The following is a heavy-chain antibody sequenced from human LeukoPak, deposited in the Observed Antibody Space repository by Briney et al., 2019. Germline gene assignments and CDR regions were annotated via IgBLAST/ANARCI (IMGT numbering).Heavy chain of an antibody. V-gene: IGHV4-61*09. CDR2: IYTRGTT. Sequence: PSETLSLTCTVSGGSIRSGSYYWSWIRQPDGKGLEWIEHIYTRGTTNYNPSVKSRVTVSLDTSKNQISLKLSSVTAADTAIYYCARVYTVMGATTVDHYHYYMDVWGKGTTVTVSS. CDR1: GGSIRSGSYY. D-gene: IGHD5-18*01. CDR3: ARVYTVMGATTVDHYHYYMDV. J-gene: IGHJ6*03.